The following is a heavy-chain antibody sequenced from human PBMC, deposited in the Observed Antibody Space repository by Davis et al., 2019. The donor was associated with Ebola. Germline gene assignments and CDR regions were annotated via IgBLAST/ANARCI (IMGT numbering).Heavy chain of an antibody. V-gene: IGHV5-51*01. CDR2: IWPGDSDT. CDR1: GYTFTNYW. J-gene: IGHJ3*02. D-gene: IGHD4-17*01. CDR3: ARHATVTKYLTVGSNGAFDI. Sequence: GESLKISCQGSGYTFTNYWIGWVRQMPGKGLEWMGIIWPGDSDTRYSPSFQGQVTISVDKSISTAFLQWSSLKASDTAMYFCARHATVTKYLTVGSNGAFDIWGQGTMVTVSS.